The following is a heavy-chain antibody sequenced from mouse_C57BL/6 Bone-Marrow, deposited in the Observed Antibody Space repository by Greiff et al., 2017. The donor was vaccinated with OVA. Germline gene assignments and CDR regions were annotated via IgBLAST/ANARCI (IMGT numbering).Heavy chain of an antibody. J-gene: IGHJ4*01. D-gene: IGHD2-3*01. CDR2: INPSSGYT. Sequence: QVQLQQSGAELAKPGASVKLSCKASGYTFTSYWMHWVKQRPGQGLEWIGYINPSSGYTKYNQKFKDKATLTADKSSSTAYMELRSLTSEDSAVYFCAMGYDGYHYAMDYWGQGTSVTVSS. CDR3: AMGYDGYHYAMDY. V-gene: IGHV1-7*01. CDR1: GYTFTSYW.